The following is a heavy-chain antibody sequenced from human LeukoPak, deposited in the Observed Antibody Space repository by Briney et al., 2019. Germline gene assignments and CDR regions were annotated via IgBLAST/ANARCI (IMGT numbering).Heavy chain of an antibody. J-gene: IGHJ4*02. V-gene: IGHV4-59*01. CDR3: ARDQGSHFDY. CDR1: GGSISSYY. Sequence: SETLSLTCTVSGGSISSYYWSWIRQPPGKGLEWIGYIYYSGSTNYNPSLKSRVTISVDTSKNQYSLKLSSVTAADTAVYYCARDQGSHFDYWGQGTLVTVSS. CDR2: IYYSGST.